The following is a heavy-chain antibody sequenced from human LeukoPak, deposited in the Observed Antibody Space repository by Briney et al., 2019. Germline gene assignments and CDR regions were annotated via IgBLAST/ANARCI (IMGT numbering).Heavy chain of an antibody. V-gene: IGHV3-7*01. CDR3: ASTNSLDN. D-gene: IGHD2-8*01. Sequence: GSLRLTCAASGFTFSNYWMNSVRQAPGKGLEWVANIKQDGSPKFYVDSVKGRFTISRDNAKNSLYLQMNSLRVDDTAVYYCASTNSLDNWGQGTLVTVSS. CDR1: GFTFSNYW. J-gene: IGHJ4*02. CDR2: IKQDGSPK.